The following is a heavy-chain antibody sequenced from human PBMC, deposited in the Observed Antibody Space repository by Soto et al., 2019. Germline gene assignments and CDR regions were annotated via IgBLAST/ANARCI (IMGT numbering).Heavy chain of an antibody. CDR1: GYTITRYS. J-gene: IGHJ4*02. V-gene: IGHV1-3*05. Sequence: QVQLVQSGAEEMKPGASVKVSCKASGYTITRYSIHWVRQAPGQRLEWMGWINAGNGNTKFSQKFQGRVTITRDTSASPAYMELRGLRSEDTAVYYCAILGTYYFDNSDNYFDFWGQGTLVTVSS. CDR2: INAGNGNT. CDR3: AILGTYYFDNSDNYFDF. D-gene: IGHD3-22*01.